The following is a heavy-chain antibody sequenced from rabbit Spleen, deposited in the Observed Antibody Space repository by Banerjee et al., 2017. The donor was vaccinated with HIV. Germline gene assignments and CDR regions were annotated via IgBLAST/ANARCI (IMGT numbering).Heavy chain of an antibody. CDR2: INAVTGKA. J-gene: IGHJ4*01. CDR1: GFSFSNKAV. D-gene: IGHD1-1*01. Sequence: QSLEESGGGLVKPGGTLTLTCKASGFSFSNKAVMCWVRQAPGKGLEWIACINAVTGKAVYASWAKGRFTFSKTSSTTVTLQMTSLTAADTATYFCARDLVAVIGWNFNLWGPGTLVTVS. V-gene: IGHV1S40*01. CDR3: ARDLVAVIGWNFNL.